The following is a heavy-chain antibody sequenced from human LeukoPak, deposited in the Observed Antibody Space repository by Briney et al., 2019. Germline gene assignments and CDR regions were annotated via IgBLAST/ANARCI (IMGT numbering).Heavy chain of an antibody. D-gene: IGHD6-19*01. CDR3: TRVTPESSGWYRPFDY. Sequence: SETLSLTCAVYGAPFRSYYWSWIRQPPGKGLEWIGEINHSGRTNYNPSLKSRVTISVDTSQTQLSLKLSSVSAARTAAYYYTRVTPESSGWYRPFDYWGQGTQVTVSS. J-gene: IGHJ4*02. CDR1: GAPFRSYY. V-gene: IGHV4-34*01. CDR2: INHSGRT.